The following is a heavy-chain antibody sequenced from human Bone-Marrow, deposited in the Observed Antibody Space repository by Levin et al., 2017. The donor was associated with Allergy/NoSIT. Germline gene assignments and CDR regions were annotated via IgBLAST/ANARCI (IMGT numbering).Heavy chain of an antibody. Sequence: GGSLRLSCAASGFTFSNYAMTWVRQAPGKGLEWVSSIFSNGRMSYYADSVKDRFTLSRDNSENTLSLQMNSLTADDTAVYYCAILWPAGRSREFDSWGQGTLVTVSS. CDR3: AILWPAGRSREFDS. J-gene: IGHJ4*02. D-gene: IGHD2-21*01. CDR1: GFTFSNYA. V-gene: IGHV3-23*01. CDR2: IFSNGRMS.